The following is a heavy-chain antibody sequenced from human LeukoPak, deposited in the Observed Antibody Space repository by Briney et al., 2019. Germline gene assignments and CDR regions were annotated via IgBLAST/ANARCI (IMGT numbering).Heavy chain of an antibody. V-gene: IGHV4-39*07. CDR2: INHSGST. J-gene: IGHJ4*02. CDR3: ARGLRSGLAR. CDR1: GASISSNNYY. Sequence: SETLSLTCTVSGASISSNNYYWGWVRQPPGKGLEWIGEINHSGSTNYNPSLKSRVTISVDTSKNQFSLKLSSVTAADTAVYYCARGLRSGLARWGQGTLVTVSS.